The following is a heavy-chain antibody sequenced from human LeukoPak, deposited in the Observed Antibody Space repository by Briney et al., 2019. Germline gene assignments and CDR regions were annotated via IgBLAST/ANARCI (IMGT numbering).Heavy chain of an antibody. Sequence: ASVKVSCKASGYTFTGYYMHWVRQAPGQGLEWMGWINPNSGGTNYAQKFQGRVTMTRDTSISTAYMEPSRLRSDVTAVYYCARDLGSSGYDYWGQGTLVTVSS. CDR2: INPNSGGT. CDR1: GYTFTGYY. J-gene: IGHJ4*02. D-gene: IGHD3-22*01. CDR3: ARDLGSSGYDY. V-gene: IGHV1-2*02.